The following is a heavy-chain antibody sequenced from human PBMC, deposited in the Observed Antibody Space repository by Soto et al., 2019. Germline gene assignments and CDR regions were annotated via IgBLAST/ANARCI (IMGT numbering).Heavy chain of an antibody. CDR2: IYPGDSDT. CDR3: ARTRYYYDSSGYYSPLYYYYGMDV. CDR1: GYSFTSYW. D-gene: IGHD3-22*01. Sequence: PGESLKISCKGSGYSFTSYWIGWVRQMPGKGLEWMGIIYPGDSDTRYSPSFQGQVTIPADKSISTAYLQWSSLKASDTAMYYCARTRYYYDSSGYYSPLYYYYGMDVWAKGPRSPSP. V-gene: IGHV5-51*01. J-gene: IGHJ6*02.